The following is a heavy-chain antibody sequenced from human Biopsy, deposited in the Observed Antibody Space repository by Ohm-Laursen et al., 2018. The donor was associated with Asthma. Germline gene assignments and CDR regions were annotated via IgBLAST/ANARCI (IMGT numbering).Heavy chain of an antibody. CDR3: AKDVFPGWELRRGPDY. D-gene: IGHD1-26*01. V-gene: IGHV3-30*18. CDR1: GFSFSNYG. J-gene: IGHJ4*02. Sequence: RSLRLSCSASGFSFSNYGMHWVRQAPGKGLDWVAVISFDGSNKYYADFVKGRFTISRDNSKNTLHLQMNSLRAEDTAVYYCAKDVFPGWELRRGPDYWGQGTLVTVPS. CDR2: ISFDGSNK.